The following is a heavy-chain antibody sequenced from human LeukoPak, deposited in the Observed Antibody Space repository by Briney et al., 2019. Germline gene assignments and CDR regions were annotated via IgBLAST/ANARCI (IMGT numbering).Heavy chain of an antibody. Sequence: GASVKVSCKASGYTFTNYYMHWVRQAPGQGLEWMGIINPSGGSTSYAQKFQGRVTMTKDTSTSTLYMELSSLRSEDTAVYYCARDTDGHNYALGYWGQGTLVTVSS. D-gene: IGHD5-24*01. CDR1: GYTFTNYY. CDR2: INPSGGST. V-gene: IGHV1-46*01. CDR3: ARDTDGHNYALGY. J-gene: IGHJ4*02.